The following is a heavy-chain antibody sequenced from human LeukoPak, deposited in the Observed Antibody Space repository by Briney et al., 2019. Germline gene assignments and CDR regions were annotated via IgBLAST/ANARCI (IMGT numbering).Heavy chain of an antibody. J-gene: IGHJ5*02. CDR1: GFTFDDYG. CDR3: AKDVLMATILVPPNH. CDR2: INWNGGST. Sequence: GGSLRLSCAASGFTFDDYGMSWVRQAPGKGLEWVSGINWNGGSTGYADSVKGRFTISRDNSKNTMYLQMNSLRAEDTAVYYCAKDVLMATILVPPNHWGQGTLVTVSS. V-gene: IGHV3-20*04. D-gene: IGHD5-24*01.